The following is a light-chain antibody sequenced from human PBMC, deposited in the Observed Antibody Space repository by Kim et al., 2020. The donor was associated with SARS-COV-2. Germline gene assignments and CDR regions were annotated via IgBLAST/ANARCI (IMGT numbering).Light chain of an antibody. CDR3: QQLDSYPQVT. CDR1: QDISTF. V-gene: IGKV1-9*01. CDR2: AAS. Sequence: SVGDRITITCRASQDISTFLAWYQQKPGKAPTLLIYAASTLHSGVPSTFSGSGSGTEFTLTISSLQPEDFATYYCQQLDSYPQVTFGGGTKVEIK. J-gene: IGKJ4*01.